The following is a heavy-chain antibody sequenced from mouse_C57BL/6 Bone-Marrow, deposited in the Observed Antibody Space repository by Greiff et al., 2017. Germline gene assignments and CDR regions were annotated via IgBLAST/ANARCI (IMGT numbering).Heavy chain of an antibody. Sequence: VQLQESGPGLVQPSQSLSITCTVSGFSLTSYGVHWVRQSPGKGLEWLGVIWRGGSTDYNAAFMSRLSITKDNSKSQVFFKMNSLQADDTAIYYCAKIYSNFYAMDYWGQGTSVTVSS. CDR3: AKIYSNFYAMDY. J-gene: IGHJ4*01. CDR1: GFSLTSYG. D-gene: IGHD2-5*01. CDR2: IWRGGST. V-gene: IGHV2-5*01.